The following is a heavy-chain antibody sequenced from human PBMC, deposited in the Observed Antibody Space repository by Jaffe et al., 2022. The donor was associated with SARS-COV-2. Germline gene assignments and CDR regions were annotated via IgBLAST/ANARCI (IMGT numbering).Heavy chain of an antibody. Sequence: EVQLVESGGGLVQPGRSLRLSCAASGFTFDDYAMHWVRQAPGKGLEWVSGISWNSGSIGYADSVKGRFTISRDNAKNSLYLQMNSLRAEDTALYYCAKDFTPDPADPGRAFDIWGQGTMVTVSS. CDR3: AKDFTPDPADPGRAFDI. CDR1: GFTFDDYA. D-gene: IGHD2-2*01. J-gene: IGHJ3*02. V-gene: IGHV3-9*01. CDR2: ISWNSGSI.